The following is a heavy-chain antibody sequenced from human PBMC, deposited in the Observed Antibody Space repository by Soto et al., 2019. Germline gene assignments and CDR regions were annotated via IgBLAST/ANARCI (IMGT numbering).Heavy chain of an antibody. D-gene: IGHD3-22*01. J-gene: IGHJ4*02. CDR3: ARGDSTGYYPY. V-gene: IGHV2-5*02. CDR2: IYWDDAK. CDR1: GFSLYTSGVG. Sequence: SGPTLVNPTQTLTLTCTFSGFSLYTSGVGVGWIRQPPGKALEWLALIYWDDAKRYSPSLKSRVAVTKDTSKNRVVLTMTDMQPIDTATYYCARGDSTGYYPYWGQGTPVTVSS.